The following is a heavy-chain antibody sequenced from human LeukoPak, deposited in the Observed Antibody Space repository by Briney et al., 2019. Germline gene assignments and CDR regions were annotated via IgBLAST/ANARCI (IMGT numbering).Heavy chain of an antibody. Sequence: ASVKVSCKASGYTFSNYGISWVRQAPGQGLEWMGWIIAHNGSTNYAQKFQGRVTMTTDTSTSTAYMELRSLRSDDTAVYYCAKDREGQNYYYGMDVWGQGTTVTVS. D-gene: IGHD1-26*01. CDR1: GYTFSNYG. CDR3: AKDREGQNYYYGMDV. J-gene: IGHJ6*02. CDR2: IIAHNGST. V-gene: IGHV1-18*01.